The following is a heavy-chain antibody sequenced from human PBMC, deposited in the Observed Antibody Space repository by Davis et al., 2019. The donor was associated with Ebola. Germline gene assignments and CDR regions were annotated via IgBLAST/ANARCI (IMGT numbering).Heavy chain of an antibody. CDR1: GFTVSSNY. CDR2: IYSGGST. D-gene: IGHD1-26*01. CDR3: AKGEWEIPSIFEY. V-gene: IGHV3-66*01. J-gene: IGHJ4*02. Sequence: PGGSLRLSCAASGFTVSSNYMSWVRQAPGKGLEWFSVIYSGGSTYYADSVKGRFTISRDNSKNTLYLQMNSLRPEDTAVYYCAKGEWEIPSIFEYWGQGTLVTVSS.